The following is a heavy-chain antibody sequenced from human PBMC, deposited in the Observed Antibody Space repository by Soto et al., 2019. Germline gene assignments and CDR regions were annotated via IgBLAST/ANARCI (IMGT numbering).Heavy chain of an antibody. V-gene: IGHV3-74*01. CDR3: VRGASGRYYMDV. CDR2: INTDASRT. Sequence: EVQLVESGGGLVQPGGSLRLSCAASGFTFSSYWIHWVRQGPAKGLVWVSRINTDASRTNYADSVKGRFTISRDNAKNTVYLQVNSLRDEDTALYLCVRGASGRYYMDVWGKGTTVTVSS. D-gene: IGHD3-10*01. J-gene: IGHJ6*03. CDR1: GFTFSSYW.